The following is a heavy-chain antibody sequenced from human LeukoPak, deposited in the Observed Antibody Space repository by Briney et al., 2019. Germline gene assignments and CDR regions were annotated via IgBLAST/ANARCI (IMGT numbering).Heavy chain of an antibody. D-gene: IGHD6-13*01. V-gene: IGHV4-38-2*01. J-gene: IGHJ4*02. CDR2: IYHSGST. Sequence: SETLSLTCAVSGYSISSGYYWGWIRQPPGRGLEWIGSIYHSGSTYYNPSLKSRVTISVDTSKNQFSLKLSSVTAADTAVYYCARSQYSSSWFHWGQGTLVTVSS. CDR3: ARSQYSSSWFH. CDR1: GYSISSGYY.